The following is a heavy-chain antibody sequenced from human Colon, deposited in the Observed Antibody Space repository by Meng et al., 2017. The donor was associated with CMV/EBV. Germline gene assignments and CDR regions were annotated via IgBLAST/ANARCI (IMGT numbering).Heavy chain of an antibody. V-gene: IGHV3-23*01. J-gene: IGHJ4*02. CDR1: GFTFCSYG. CDR2: LSASGDST. D-gene: IGHD1-1*01. CDR3: ATGQERYHY. Sequence: LSCAASGFTFCSYGMTWVRQAPGKGLEWVSALSASGDSTFYADSVKGRFTVSRDNSKNTLYLQMNSLGAEDTAVSYCATGQERYHYWGQGTLVTVSS.